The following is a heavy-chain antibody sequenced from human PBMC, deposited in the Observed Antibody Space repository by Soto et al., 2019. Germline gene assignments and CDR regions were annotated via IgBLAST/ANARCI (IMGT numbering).Heavy chain of an antibody. D-gene: IGHD4-17*01. J-gene: IGHJ6*02. CDR1: GYTFTSYG. V-gene: IGHV1-18*04. Sequence: ASVKVSRKASGYTFTSYGISWVRQAPGQGLEWMGWISAYNGNTNYAQKLQGRVTMTTDTSTSTAYMELRSLRSDDTAVYYCARDGDYNYYYYRMDVWGQGTTVTVSS. CDR3: ARDGDYNYYYYRMDV. CDR2: ISAYNGNT.